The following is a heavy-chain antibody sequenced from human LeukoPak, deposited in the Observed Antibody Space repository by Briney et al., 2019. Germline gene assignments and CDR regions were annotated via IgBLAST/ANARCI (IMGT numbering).Heavy chain of an antibody. V-gene: IGHV4-38-2*01. Sequence: SETLSLTCAVSGYSISSGYYWGWIRQPLGKGLEWIGSIYHSGNIYYNPSLKSRVTISVDTSKNRISLKLSSVTATDTAVYYCARHYFWSGYYFDYWGQGTLVTVSS. CDR2: IYHSGNI. J-gene: IGHJ4*02. CDR3: ARHYFWSGYYFDY. CDR1: GYSISSGYY. D-gene: IGHD3-3*01.